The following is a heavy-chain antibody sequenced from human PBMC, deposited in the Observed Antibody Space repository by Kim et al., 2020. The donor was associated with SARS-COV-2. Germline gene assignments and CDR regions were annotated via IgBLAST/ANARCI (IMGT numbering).Heavy chain of an antibody. CDR2: IYYSGSISYIP. J-gene: IGHJ5*01. V-gene: IGHV4-31*03. CDR3: ARAPIWFGELGWFDS. Sequence: SETLYLTCIVSGGSINSGGYYWSWIRQHPGKGLEWIGYIYYSGSISYIPSYNPSLKSRVTILLDTSKNQFSLNLTSVTAADTAVYYCARAPIWFGELGWFDSWGPGTLVTVSS. D-gene: IGHD3-10*01. CDR1: GGSINSGGYY.